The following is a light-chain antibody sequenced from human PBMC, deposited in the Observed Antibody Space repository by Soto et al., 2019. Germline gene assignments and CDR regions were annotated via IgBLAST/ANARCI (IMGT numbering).Light chain of an antibody. CDR1: QSVRNSY. Sequence: EIVLTQFPDTLSLSPGERATLSCRASQSVRNSYLAWYQQRPGQAPRLLIYGADSRATGIPDRFSGSGSDTDFTLTISRLEPEDFAVYYCQQYGSSPRYTFGQGTNLEI. J-gene: IGKJ2*01. CDR3: QQYGSSPRYT. CDR2: GAD. V-gene: IGKV3-20*01.